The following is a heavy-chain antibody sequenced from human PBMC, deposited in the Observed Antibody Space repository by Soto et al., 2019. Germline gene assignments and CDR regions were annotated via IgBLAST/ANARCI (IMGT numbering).Heavy chain of an antibody. CDR1: GFTFSSYG. CDR2: IPYDGSNK. J-gene: IGHJ4*02. V-gene: IGHV3-30*18. D-gene: IGHD5-12*01. CDR3: AKRSSRHHRRIVATTYFDY. Sequence: GGSLRLSCAASGFTFSSYGMHWGRQAPGKGLEWVAVIPYDGSNKYYADSVKGRFTISRDNSKNTLYLQMNSLRAEDTAVYYCAKRSSRHHRRIVATTYFDYWGQGTLVPVSS.